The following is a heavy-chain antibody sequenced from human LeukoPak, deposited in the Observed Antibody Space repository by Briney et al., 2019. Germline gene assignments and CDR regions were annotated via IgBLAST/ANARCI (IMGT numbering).Heavy chain of an antibody. Sequence: PGESLRLSCAASGFTFSNYWMTWVRQAPGKGLKWVANIKQDGSEKYYVDSVKGRFTISRDNAKNSLYLQMNSLRAEDTAVYYCARGRAAADTLRVDYWGQGTLVIVSS. CDR1: GFTFSNYW. D-gene: IGHD6-13*01. CDR3: ARGRAAADTLRVDY. V-gene: IGHV3-7*03. J-gene: IGHJ4*02. CDR2: IKQDGSEK.